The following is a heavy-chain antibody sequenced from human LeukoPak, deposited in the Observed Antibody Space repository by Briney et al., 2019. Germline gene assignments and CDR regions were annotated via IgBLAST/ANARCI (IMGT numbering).Heavy chain of an antibody. CDR1: GYTFTSYD. D-gene: IGHD3-3*01. V-gene: IGHV1-8*01. Sequence: ASVKVSCKASGYTFTSYDINWVRQATGQGLEWMGWMDPNSGNTGYAQKFQGRVTMTRNTSISTAYMELSSLRSEDTAVYYCARASGPRISFTIFGVVRPYNWFDPWGQGTLVTVSS. CDR3: ARASGPRISFTIFGVVRPYNWFDP. J-gene: IGHJ5*02. CDR2: MDPNSGNT.